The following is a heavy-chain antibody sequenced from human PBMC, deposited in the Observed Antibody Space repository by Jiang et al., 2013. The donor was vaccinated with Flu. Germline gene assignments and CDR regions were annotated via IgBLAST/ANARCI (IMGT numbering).Heavy chain of an antibody. D-gene: IGHD6-19*01. CDR2: IYYSGTT. J-gene: IGHJ3*02. V-gene: IGHV4-38-2*02. CDR1: DYSISDAYY. CDR3: ARTLVGSGWYAAFDI. Sequence: LLKPSETLSFTCSVSDYSISDAYYWGWIRQPPGKGLEWIGTIYYSGTTYYNPSLKSRVTISLDTSKNPFSLKLNSVTAADTAVYYCARTLVGSGWYAAFDIWGQGDNGHRLF.